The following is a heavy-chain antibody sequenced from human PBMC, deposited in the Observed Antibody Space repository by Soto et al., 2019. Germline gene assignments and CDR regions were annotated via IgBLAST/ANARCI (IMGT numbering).Heavy chain of an antibody. V-gene: IGHV3-33*01. CDR2: IWYDGSKK. CDR3: ARDASYYSLWSGYYPSRNGMDV. D-gene: IGHD3-3*01. J-gene: IGHJ6*02. CDR1: GFTFSSFG. Sequence: QVQEVESGGGVVRPGRSLRLSCAASGFTFSSFGMHWVRQAPGKGLEWVSLIWYDGSKKSYGDSVKGRFTISRDNSRNTVYLQMNSLRADDTAVYYCARDASYYSLWSGYYPSRNGMDVWGQGTTVTVSS.